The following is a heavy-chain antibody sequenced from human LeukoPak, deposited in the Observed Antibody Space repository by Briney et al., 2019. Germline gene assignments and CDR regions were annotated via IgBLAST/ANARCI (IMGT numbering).Heavy chain of an antibody. V-gene: IGHV3-73*01. CDR2: IRSKANSYAT. CDR1: GFTFSGSA. Sequence: GGSLRLSCAASGFTFSGSAMHWVRQASGKGLEWVGRIRSKANSYATAYAASVKGRFTISRDDSKNTAYLQMNSLKTEDTAVYYCTRRGDSSSWCSRNWFDPWGQGTLVTVSS. J-gene: IGHJ5*02. D-gene: IGHD6-13*01. CDR3: TRRGDSSSWCSRNWFDP.